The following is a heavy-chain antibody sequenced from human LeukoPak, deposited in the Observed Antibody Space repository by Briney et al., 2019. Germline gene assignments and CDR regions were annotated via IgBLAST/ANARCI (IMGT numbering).Heavy chain of an antibody. CDR1: GYTFGTHW. CDR3: AQERYCSSTSCYYPFDY. CDR2: INPNSGGT. V-gene: IGHV1-2*02. D-gene: IGHD2-2*01. Sequence: ASVKVSCKASGYTFGTHWMHWVRQAPGQGLEWMGWINPNSGGTNYAQKFQGRVTMTRDTSISTAYMELSRLRSDDTAVYYCAQERYCSSTSCYYPFDYWGQGTLVTVSS. J-gene: IGHJ4*02.